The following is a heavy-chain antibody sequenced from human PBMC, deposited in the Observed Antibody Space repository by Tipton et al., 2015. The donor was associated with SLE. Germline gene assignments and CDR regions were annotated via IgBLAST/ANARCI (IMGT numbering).Heavy chain of an antibody. D-gene: IGHD2-8*02. CDR1: GGSISSHY. Sequence: TLSLTCTVSGGSISSHYWSWIRQPPGKGLEWIGYIYYSGSTNYNPSLKSRVTISVDTSKNQFSLKLSSVTAADTAVYYCARDTGRAWLDAFDIWGQGTMVTVSS. CDR3: ARDTGRAWLDAFDI. CDR2: IYYSGST. J-gene: IGHJ3*02. V-gene: IGHV4-59*11.